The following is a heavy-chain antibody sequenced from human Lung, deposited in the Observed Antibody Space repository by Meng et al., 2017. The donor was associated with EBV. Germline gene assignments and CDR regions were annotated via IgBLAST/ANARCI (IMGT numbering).Heavy chain of an antibody. Sequence: QVHLQVSGPGLVKPSGTLSLTCDVSGASISRSDLWSWVRQPPGKGLEWIGEIYHSGSTNYNPSLKSRVTISVDTSKNQFSLSLNSVTAADTAVYYCARGGTSSAPFDYWGQETLVTVSS. D-gene: IGHD2-2*01. CDR2: IYHSGST. CDR1: GASISRSDL. V-gene: IGHV4-4*02. J-gene: IGHJ4*02. CDR3: ARGGTSSAPFDY.